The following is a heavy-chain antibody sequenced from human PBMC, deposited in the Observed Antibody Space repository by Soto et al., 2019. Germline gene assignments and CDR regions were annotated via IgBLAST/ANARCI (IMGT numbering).Heavy chain of an antibody. D-gene: IGHD3-22*01. CDR1: GFTFSTYG. V-gene: IGHV3-30*18. CDR2: ISYDGSNK. J-gene: IGHJ6*02. Sequence: GGSLRLSCAASGFTFSTYGMHWVRQAPGKGLEWVAVISYDGSNKYYADSVKGRLTISRDNSKNTLYLQMNSLRAEDRAVYYCAKDTLDSSDLINGMDVWGQGTTGTVSS. CDR3: AKDTLDSSDLINGMDV.